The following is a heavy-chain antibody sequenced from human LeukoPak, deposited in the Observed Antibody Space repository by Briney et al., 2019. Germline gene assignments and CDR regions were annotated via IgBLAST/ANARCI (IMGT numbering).Heavy chain of an antibody. J-gene: IGHJ4*02. Sequence: ASVKVSCKVSGYTFTGYYMHWVRQAPGQGLEWMGWINPNSGGTNYAQKFQGRVTMTRDTSISTAYMELSRLRSDDTAVYYCARVAYSSSWYLFDYWGQGTLVTVSS. D-gene: IGHD6-13*01. V-gene: IGHV1-2*02. CDR3: ARVAYSSSWYLFDY. CDR1: GYTFTGYY. CDR2: INPNSGGT.